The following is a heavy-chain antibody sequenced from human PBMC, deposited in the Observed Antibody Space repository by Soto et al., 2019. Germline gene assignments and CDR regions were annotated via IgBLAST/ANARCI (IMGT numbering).Heavy chain of an antibody. CDR3: ARDLPPGKGIAVAGTRGPFDY. CDR1: GDSVSSNSAA. D-gene: IGHD6-19*01. J-gene: IGHJ4*02. V-gene: IGHV6-1*01. Sequence: SQTLSLTCAISGDSVSSNSAAWNWIRQSPSRGLEWLGRTYYRSKWYNDYAVSVKSRITINPDTSKNQFSLQLNSVTPEDTAVYYCARDLPPGKGIAVAGTRGPFDYWGQGTLVTVSS. CDR2: TYYRSKWYN.